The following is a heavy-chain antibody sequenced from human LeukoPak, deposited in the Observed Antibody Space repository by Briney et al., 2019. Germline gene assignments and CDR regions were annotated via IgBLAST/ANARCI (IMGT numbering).Heavy chain of an antibody. CDR2: IYYSGSP. CDR1: GGSIRTYY. Sequence: SETLSLTCTVSGGSIRTYYWSWVRQPPGKGLEWIGYIYYSGSPKYNPSLKSRVSISLDTSKNQFALKVSSVTAADTAVYYCARPVNYHDSGLVLSAFDIWGQGTTVTVFS. D-gene: IGHD3-22*01. CDR3: ARPVNYHDSGLVLSAFDI. V-gene: IGHV4-59*08. J-gene: IGHJ3*02.